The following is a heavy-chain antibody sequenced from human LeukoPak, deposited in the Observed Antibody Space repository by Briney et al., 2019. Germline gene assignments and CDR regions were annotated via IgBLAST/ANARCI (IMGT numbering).Heavy chain of an antibody. V-gene: IGHV3-15*01. Sequence: GGSLRLSCAASGFDFSDAWMAWVRQVPGKGLEWVGRIKRIIDGATTDYAAPVKVRFTISRDDSKTTVFLQMDSLKIEDTAVYYCSTRLSWGQGTLVTVSS. J-gene: IGHJ4*02. CDR3: STRLS. CDR1: GFDFSDAW. CDR2: IKRIIDGATT.